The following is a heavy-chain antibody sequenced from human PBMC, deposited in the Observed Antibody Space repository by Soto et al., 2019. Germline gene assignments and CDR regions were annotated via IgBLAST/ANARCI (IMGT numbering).Heavy chain of an antibody. V-gene: IGHV1-2*02. Sequence: QVQLVQSGAEVKKPGASVKVSCKASGYTFTGYYMHWVRQAPGQGLEWMGWINPNSGGTNYAQKFQGRVTMTRDTSISTAYMELSRLRSDDTAVYYCARDHYYDSSGPPFDYWGQGTLVTVSS. CDR2: INPNSGGT. D-gene: IGHD3-22*01. J-gene: IGHJ4*02. CDR1: GYTFTGYY. CDR3: ARDHYYDSSGPPFDY.